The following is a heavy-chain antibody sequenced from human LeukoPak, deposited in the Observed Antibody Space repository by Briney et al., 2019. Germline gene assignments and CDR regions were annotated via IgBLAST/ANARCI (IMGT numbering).Heavy chain of an antibody. CDR3: AKSRASGSSSSNY. CDR2: ISGSGGST. CDR1: GFIFNTNY. J-gene: IGHJ4*02. V-gene: IGHV3-23*01. D-gene: IGHD6-13*01. Sequence: GGSLRLSCAPSGFIFNTNYMTWVRQAPGRGLEWVSAISGSGGSTNYADSVKGRFTISRDNSKNMLYLQMNSLRAEDTALYYCAKSRASGSSSSNYWGQGTLVTVSS.